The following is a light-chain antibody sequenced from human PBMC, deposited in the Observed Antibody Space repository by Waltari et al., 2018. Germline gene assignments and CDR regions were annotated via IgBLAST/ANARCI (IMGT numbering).Light chain of an antibody. CDR3: HQCNTYST. Sequence: DIQMTQSSSTLSASVGDTVTITCRASQGIGIWLAWYQQHPGRAPKLLIYKASILQTGVPSRFSGSGSGTEFTLTIANLQPDDFATYFCHQCNTYSTFGQGTKVEIK. V-gene: IGKV1-5*03. CDR2: KAS. CDR1: QGIGIW. J-gene: IGKJ1*01.